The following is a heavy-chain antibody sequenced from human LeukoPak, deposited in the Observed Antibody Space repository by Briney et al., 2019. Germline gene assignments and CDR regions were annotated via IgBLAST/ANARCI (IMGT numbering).Heavy chain of an antibody. CDR3: ARAGYGDSDFDY. J-gene: IGHJ4*02. Sequence: SETLSLTCTVSGYSISSGYYWGWIRQPPGKGLEWIGSIYHSGSTYYNPSLKSRVTISVGTSKNQFSLKLSSVTAADTAVYYCARAGYGDSDFDYWGQGTLVTVSS. D-gene: IGHD4-17*01. CDR2: IYHSGST. CDR1: GYSISSGYY. V-gene: IGHV4-38-2*02.